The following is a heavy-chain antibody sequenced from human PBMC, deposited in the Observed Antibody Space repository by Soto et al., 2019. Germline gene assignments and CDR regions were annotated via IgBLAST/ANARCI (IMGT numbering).Heavy chain of an antibody. Sequence: ASVKVSCKGSGYSFTSYWIGWVRQMPGKGLEWMGIIYPGDSDTRYSPSFQGQVTISADKSISTAYLQWSSLKASDTAMYYCARRELENDAFDIWGQGTMVTVSS. D-gene: IGHD1-1*01. J-gene: IGHJ3*02. CDR3: ARRELENDAFDI. CDR1: GYSFTSYW. CDR2: IYPGDSDT. V-gene: IGHV5-51*01.